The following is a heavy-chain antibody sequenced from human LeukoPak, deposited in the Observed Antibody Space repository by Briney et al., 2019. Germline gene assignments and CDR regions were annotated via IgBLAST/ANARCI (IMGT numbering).Heavy chain of an antibody. CDR2: MNPNSGNI. D-gene: IGHD2-15*01. CDR1: GYTFTSYD. V-gene: IGHV1-8*01. J-gene: IGHJ6*02. CDR3: AVLSPTLMTPPRGLHYYYGMDV. Sequence: GASVKVSCKASGYTFTSYDINWVRQATGQGLEWMGWMNPNSGNIGYAQKFQGRVTMTRNTSISTAYMELSSLRSEDTAVYYCAVLSPTLMTPPRGLHYYYGMDVWGQGTTVTVSS.